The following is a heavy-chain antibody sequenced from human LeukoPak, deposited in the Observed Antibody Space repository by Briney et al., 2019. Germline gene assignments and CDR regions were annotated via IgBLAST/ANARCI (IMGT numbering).Heavy chain of an antibody. CDR1: GFTVSSNY. CDR3: AREGTARDAFDI. V-gene: IGHV3-30-3*01. CDR2: ISSDGSDK. D-gene: IGHD2-21*02. Sequence: GGSLRLSCAASGFTVSSNYMSWVRQAPGKGLEWVAFISSDGSDKYYADSMKGRFTISRDNSKNTLYLQMTSLRGEDTAMYYCAREGTARDAFDIWGQGTMVTVSS. J-gene: IGHJ3*02.